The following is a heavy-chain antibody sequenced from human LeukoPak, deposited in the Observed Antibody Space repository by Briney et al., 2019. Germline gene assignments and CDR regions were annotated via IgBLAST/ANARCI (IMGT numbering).Heavy chain of an antibody. CDR3: AKSSSYYYDSSGYCFDY. D-gene: IGHD3-22*01. CDR2: ISGSGGST. V-gene: IGHV3-23*01. Sequence: GGSLRLSCAASGFTFGSYAMSWVRQAPGKGLEWVSAISGSGGSTYYADSVKGRFTISRDNSKNTLYLQMNSLRAEDTAVYYCAKSSSYYYDSSGYCFDYWGQGTLVTVSS. CDR1: GFTFGSYA. J-gene: IGHJ4*02.